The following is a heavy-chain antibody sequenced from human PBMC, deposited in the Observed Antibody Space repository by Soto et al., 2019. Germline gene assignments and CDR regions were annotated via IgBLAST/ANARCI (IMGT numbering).Heavy chain of an antibody. D-gene: IGHD6-19*01. V-gene: IGHV3-7*01. CDR1: GFTLSNYW. Sequence: EVQVVESGGGWVQPGGSLRLSCAASGFTLSNYWMTWVRKAPGKGMEWVANIKQDGSKKNYVDSVEGRFTISRDNAENSVYLQVNSLSVEDTAVYYGMRDLSPWNGGVWYDAFDIWGQRTMVTVSS. J-gene: IGHJ3*02. CDR2: IKQDGSKK. CDR3: MRDLSPWNGGVWYDAFDI.